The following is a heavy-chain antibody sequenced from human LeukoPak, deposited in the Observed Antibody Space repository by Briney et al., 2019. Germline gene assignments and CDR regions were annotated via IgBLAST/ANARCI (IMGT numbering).Heavy chain of an antibody. CDR3: ARKGRTSLADFDY. V-gene: IGHV3-66*02. D-gene: IGHD2-15*01. CDR1: GFTVSSNY. Sequence: GGSLRLSCVASGFTVSSNYMSWVRQAPGKGLEWVSVIYSTGTAYCADSVKGRFTTSRDNSKNTLYLEMNSLRPEDTALYYCARKGRTSLADFDYWGQGTLVTVSS. CDR2: IYSTGTA. J-gene: IGHJ4*02.